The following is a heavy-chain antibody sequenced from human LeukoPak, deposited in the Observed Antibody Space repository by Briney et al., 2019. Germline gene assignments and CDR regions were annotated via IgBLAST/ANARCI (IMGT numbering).Heavy chain of an antibody. J-gene: IGHJ4*02. D-gene: IGHD2-2*01. V-gene: IGHV3-30*02. CDR3: AKDPRPYCSSTSCYPYYFDY. CDR1: GFTFSSYG. CDR2: IRYDGSNK. Sequence: GGSLRLSCAASGFTFSSYGMHWVRQAPGKGLEWVAFIRYDGSNKYYADSVKGRFTISRDNSKNTLYLQMNSLRAEDTAVYYCAKDPRPYCSSTSCYPYYFDYWGQGTLGTVSS.